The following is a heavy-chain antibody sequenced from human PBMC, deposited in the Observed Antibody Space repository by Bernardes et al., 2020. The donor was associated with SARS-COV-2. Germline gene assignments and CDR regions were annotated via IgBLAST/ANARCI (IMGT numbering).Heavy chain of an antibody. V-gene: IGHV3-73*01. CDR1: GFNFSGSA. CDR3: TGDYLY. Sequence: GGSLRLSCAASGFNFSGSAIQWVRQPFGRGLEWIGRISSKPKGYATTYAASPKGRFVISRDDSRNTAYLQIHSLKVEDTAVYDCTGDYLYWDQGTLVSVSS. CDR2: ISSKPKGYAT. D-gene: IGHD4-17*01. J-gene: IGHJ4*02.